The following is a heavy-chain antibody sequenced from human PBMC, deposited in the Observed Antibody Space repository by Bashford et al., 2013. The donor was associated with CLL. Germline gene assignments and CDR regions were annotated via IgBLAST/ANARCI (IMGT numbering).Heavy chain of an antibody. Sequence: GGSLRLSCAASGFTFSSYWMHWVRQAPGKGLVWVSRINSDGSSTSYADSVKGRFTISRDNAKNTLYLQMNSLRAEDTAVYYCARGYYYDSSGYFPIDYWGRGNPGHRLL. CDR1: GFTFSSYW. CDR3: ARGYYYDSSGYFPIDY. CDR2: INSDGSST. V-gene: IGHV3-74*01. D-gene: IGHD3-22*01. J-gene: IGHJ4*02.